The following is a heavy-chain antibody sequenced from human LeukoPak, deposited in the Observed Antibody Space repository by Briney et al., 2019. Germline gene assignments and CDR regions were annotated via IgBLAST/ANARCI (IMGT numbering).Heavy chain of an antibody. D-gene: IGHD6-13*01. Sequence: SETLSLTCTVSGGSISSYYWSWIRQPPGKGLEWIGYIYYSGSTNYNPSLKSRVTISVDTSKNQFSLKLSSVTAADTAVYYCARDGGGGSSFFEYWGQGTLVIVSS. CDR3: ARDGGGGSSFFEY. CDR1: GGSISSYY. V-gene: IGHV4-59*01. J-gene: IGHJ4*02. CDR2: IYYSGST.